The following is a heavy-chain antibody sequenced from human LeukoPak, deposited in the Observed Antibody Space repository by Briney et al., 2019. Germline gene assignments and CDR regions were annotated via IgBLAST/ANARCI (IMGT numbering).Heavy chain of an antibody. CDR1: GYTFTSYG. D-gene: IGHD5-12*01. CDR3: ARSPPSFHSGYDWLFDY. Sequence: ASVKVSCKASGYTFTSYGISWVRQAPGQGLEWMGWISAYNGNTNYAQKLQGRVTMTTDTSTSTAYMELRSLRSDDTAVYYCARSPPSFHSGYDWLFDYWGQGTLVTVSS. V-gene: IGHV1-18*01. CDR2: ISAYNGNT. J-gene: IGHJ4*02.